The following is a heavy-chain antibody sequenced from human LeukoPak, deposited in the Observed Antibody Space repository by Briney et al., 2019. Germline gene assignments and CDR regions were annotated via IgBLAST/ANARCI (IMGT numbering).Heavy chain of an antibody. V-gene: IGHV5-51*01. CDR1: GYRFTNYW. J-gene: IGHJ3*02. CDR2: IYPADSDT. CDR3: ARTWYDSRGSLSNHDAFDI. D-gene: IGHD3-22*01. Sequence: GESLKISCKASGYRFTNYWIGWVRQMPGKGLEWMGIIYPADSDTRYSPSFQGQVTISAGKSFSTAYLQWTSLKASDTAMYYCARTWYDSRGSLSNHDAFDIWGQGTMVIVSS.